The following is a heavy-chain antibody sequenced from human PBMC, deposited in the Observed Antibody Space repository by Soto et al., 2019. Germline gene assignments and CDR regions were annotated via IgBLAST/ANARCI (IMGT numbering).Heavy chain of an antibody. CDR3: ARYKSNYYYGMDV. V-gene: IGHV4-59*01. J-gene: IGHJ6*02. Sequence: SETLSLSCTVSGGSISSYYWSWIRQPPGKGLEWIGYIYYSGITNYNPSLKSRVTISVDTSKNQFSLKLSSVTAADTAVYYCARYKSNYYYGMDVWGQGTTVTVS. CDR1: GGSISSYY. D-gene: IGHD1-20*01. CDR2: IYYSGIT.